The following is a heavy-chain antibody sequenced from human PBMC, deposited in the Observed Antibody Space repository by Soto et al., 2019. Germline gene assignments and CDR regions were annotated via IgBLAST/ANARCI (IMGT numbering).Heavy chain of an antibody. J-gene: IGHJ6*02. D-gene: IGHD6-6*01. V-gene: IGHV4-59*11. CDR3: ARARIAARLNYYYGMDV. CDR1: GGSISNHY. Sequence: ASETLSLTCSVAGGSISNHYWSLVRQPPGKGLEWIGYIYYSGSTNYNPSLKSRVTISVDTSKNQFSLKLSSVTAADTAVYYCARARIAARLNYYYGMDVWGQGTTVTVSS. CDR2: IYYSGST.